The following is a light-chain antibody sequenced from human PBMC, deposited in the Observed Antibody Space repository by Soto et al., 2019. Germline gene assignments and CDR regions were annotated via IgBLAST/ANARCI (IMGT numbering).Light chain of an antibody. CDR2: AAS. Sequence: DIQMTQSPSSLSAAVGDRVTITCRASQAIRNDVNWYQQKPGKAPRRLVYAASSLQNGVPSRFSGSGSGTEFTLTISSLQPEDFATYYCLQYNNYPWRFGQVTKVEIK. V-gene: IGKV1-17*01. CDR1: QAIRND. J-gene: IGKJ1*01. CDR3: LQYNNYPWR.